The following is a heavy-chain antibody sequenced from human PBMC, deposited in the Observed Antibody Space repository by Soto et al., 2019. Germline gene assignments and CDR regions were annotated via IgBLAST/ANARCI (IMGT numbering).Heavy chain of an antibody. D-gene: IGHD3-3*01. J-gene: IGHJ5*02. CDR2: ISSSSSTI. V-gene: IGHV3-48*01. Sequence: HPEGSLRLSCAASGFTFSGNSMNWVRQAPGKGLEWISYISSSSSTIYADSVKGRFTISRDNAKNSLYLQMNSLRDEDTAVYYCARVIWSGNLTSDLWGQGT. CDR1: GFTFSGNS. CDR3: ARVIWSGNLTSDL.